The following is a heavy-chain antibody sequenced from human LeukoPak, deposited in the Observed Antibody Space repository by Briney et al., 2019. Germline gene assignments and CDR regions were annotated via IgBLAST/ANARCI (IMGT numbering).Heavy chain of an antibody. V-gene: IGHV3-23*01. D-gene: IGHD3-22*01. J-gene: IGHJ4*02. CDR3: AKSPRIITMIVVYFDY. Sequence: GGSLRLSCAASGFTFSSYGMSWVRQAPGKGLEWVSAISGSGGSTYYADSVKGRFTISRDNSKNTLYLQMNSLRAEDTAVYYCAKSPRIITMIVVYFDYWGQGTLVTVSS. CDR2: ISGSGGST. CDR1: GFTFSSYG.